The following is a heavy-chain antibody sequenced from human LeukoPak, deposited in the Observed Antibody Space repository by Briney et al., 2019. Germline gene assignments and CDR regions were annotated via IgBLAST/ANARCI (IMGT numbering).Heavy chain of an antibody. D-gene: IGHD6-19*01. J-gene: IGHJ1*01. Sequence: ASVKVSCKVSGYTLTELSMHWVRQAPGKGLEWMGGFDPEDGETIYAQKFQGRVTMTEDTSTDTAYMELSSLRSEDTAVYYCATDAQWLARAEYFQHWGQGTLVTVSS. CDR3: ATDAQWLARAEYFQH. CDR1: GYTLTELS. CDR2: FDPEDGET. V-gene: IGHV1-24*01.